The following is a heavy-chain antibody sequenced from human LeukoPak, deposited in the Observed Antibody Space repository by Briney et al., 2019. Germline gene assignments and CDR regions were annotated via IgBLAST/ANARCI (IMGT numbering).Heavy chain of an antibody. Sequence: GGSLRLSCAASGFTFSSYAVSWVRQAPGKGLEWVSAISGSGGSTYYADSVKGRFTISRDNSKNTLYLQMNSLRAEDTAVYYCAKVGSITMTVVETRNAFDIWGQGTMVTVSS. CDR2: ISGSGGST. D-gene: IGHD3-22*01. CDR1: GFTFSSYA. V-gene: IGHV3-23*01. CDR3: AKVGSITMTVVETRNAFDI. J-gene: IGHJ3*02.